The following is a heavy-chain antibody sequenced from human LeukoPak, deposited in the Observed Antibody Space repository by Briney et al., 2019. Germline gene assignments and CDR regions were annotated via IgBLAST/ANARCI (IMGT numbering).Heavy chain of an antibody. CDR3: AKGPYCDGDCYSYFDY. Sequence: GGSLRLSCAASGFTFSSYAMSRVRQAPGKGLEWVSAISGSGGSTYYADSVKGRFTISRDNSKNTLYLQMNSLRAEDTAVYYCAKGPYCDGDCYSYFDYWGQGTLVTVSS. CDR2: ISGSGGST. J-gene: IGHJ4*02. V-gene: IGHV3-23*01. CDR1: GFTFSSYA. D-gene: IGHD2-21*02.